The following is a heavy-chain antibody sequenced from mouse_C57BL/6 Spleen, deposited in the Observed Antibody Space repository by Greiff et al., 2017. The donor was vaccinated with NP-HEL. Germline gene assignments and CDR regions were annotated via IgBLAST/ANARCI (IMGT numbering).Heavy chain of an antibody. D-gene: IGHD2-3*01. J-gene: IGHJ2*01. V-gene: IGHV1-69*01. CDR1: GYTFTSYW. Sequence: VQLQQSGAELVMPGASVKLSCKASGYTFTSYWMHWVKQRPGQGLEWIGEIDPSDSYTNYNQKFKGKSTLTVDKSSSTAYMQLSSLTSEDSAVYYCARFYDGSYYFDYWGQGTTLTVSS. CDR3: ARFYDGSYYFDY. CDR2: IDPSDSYT.